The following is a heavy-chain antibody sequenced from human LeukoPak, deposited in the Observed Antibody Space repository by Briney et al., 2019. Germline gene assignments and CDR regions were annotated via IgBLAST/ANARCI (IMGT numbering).Heavy chain of an antibody. V-gene: IGHV4-4*07. Sequence: KTSETLSLTCTVSSGSISSYYWSWIRQPAGKGLEWIGHIYASGSTNYNPSLKSRVTMSVDTSKNQFSLRLSSVTAADTAVYYCARGPTTVTRAFDYWGQGTLVTVSS. J-gene: IGHJ4*02. CDR3: ARGPTTVTRAFDY. CDR2: IYASGST. D-gene: IGHD4-17*01. CDR1: SGSISSYY.